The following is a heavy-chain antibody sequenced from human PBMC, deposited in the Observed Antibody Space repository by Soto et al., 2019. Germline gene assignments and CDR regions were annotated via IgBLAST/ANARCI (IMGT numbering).Heavy chain of an antibody. CDR1: VGSIISGY. V-gene: IGHV4-59*01. CDR2: ISYSGNT. Sequence: QVQLQESGPGLVKPSETLSLTCTVSVGSIISGYWSWIRQPPGKGLEWIGYISYSGNTNYNPSLTSRVTMSVDTTKHQFSLRLSSVTTADTAVYYCAGLRGYAGSPIDYWGQGTLVTVSS. J-gene: IGHJ4*02. CDR3: AGLRGYAGSPIDY. D-gene: IGHD2-15*01.